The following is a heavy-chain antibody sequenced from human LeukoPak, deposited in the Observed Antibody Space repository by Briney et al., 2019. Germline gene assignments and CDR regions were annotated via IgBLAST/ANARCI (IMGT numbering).Heavy chain of an antibody. Sequence: PGGSLRLSCAASGFTFSSYDMHWVRQATGKGLEWVSAIGTAGDTYYPGSVEGRFTISRENAKNSLYLQMNSLRAGDTAVYYCARVVRGPKDSYFDYWGQGTLVTVSS. D-gene: IGHD3-10*01. CDR2: IGTAGDT. CDR3: ARVVRGPKDSYFDY. CDR1: GFTFSSYD. V-gene: IGHV3-13*01. J-gene: IGHJ4*02.